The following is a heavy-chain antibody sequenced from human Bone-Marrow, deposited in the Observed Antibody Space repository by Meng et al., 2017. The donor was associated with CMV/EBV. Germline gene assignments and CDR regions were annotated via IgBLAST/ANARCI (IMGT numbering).Heavy chain of an antibody. CDR1: GFTFSSHW. CDR3: NYGWDYYGMDV. CDR2: IRGDGSSI. Sequence: GGSLRLSCAASGFTFSSHWMHWVRQAPGKGLVWVSRIRGDGSSIAYADSVRGRFTISRDNAKNTLYLQMNSLRAEDTAVYYCNYGWDYYGMDVWGQGTTVNVSS. V-gene: IGHV3-74*01. D-gene: IGHD3-10*01. J-gene: IGHJ6*02.